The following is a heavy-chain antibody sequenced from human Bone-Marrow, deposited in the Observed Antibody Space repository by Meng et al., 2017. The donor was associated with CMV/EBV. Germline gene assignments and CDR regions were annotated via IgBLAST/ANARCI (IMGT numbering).Heavy chain of an antibody. V-gene: IGHV3-30-3*01. Sequence: TFSSDAMHWVRQAPGKGLEWVAVISYDGSNKYYADSVKGRFTISRDNSKNTLYLQMNSLRAEDTAVYYCARDSGCSGGSCYSLPFDPWGQGTLVTVSS. J-gene: IGHJ5*02. CDR2: ISYDGSNK. CDR3: ARDSGCSGGSCYSLPFDP. D-gene: IGHD2-15*01. CDR1: TFSSDA.